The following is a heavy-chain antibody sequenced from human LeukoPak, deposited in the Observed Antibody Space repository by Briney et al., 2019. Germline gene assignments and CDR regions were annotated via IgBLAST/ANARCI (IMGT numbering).Heavy chain of an antibody. CDR2: IIPSGSVI. J-gene: IGHJ4*02. CDR1: GYTFITSY. CDR3: ARDGGGWNFDY. D-gene: IGHD3-16*01. V-gene: IGHV1-46*01. Sequence: ASVKVSCKASGYTFITSYMRWVRQAPGQGLEWMGRIIPSGSVISYAQKFQGRVTMTRDTSSNTFYMELSSLRSEDTAIYYCARDGGGWNFDYWGQGTLVTVSS.